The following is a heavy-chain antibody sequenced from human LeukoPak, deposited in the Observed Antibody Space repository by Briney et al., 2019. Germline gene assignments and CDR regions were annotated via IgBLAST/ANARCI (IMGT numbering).Heavy chain of an antibody. J-gene: IGHJ6*04. V-gene: IGHV3-21*01. CDR2: ISSSSHYI. D-gene: IGHD3-10*02. CDR3: AELGTTMIGGV. Sequence: GGSLRLSCAASGFTFSSYSLNWVRQAPGMGLEWVSSISSSSHYIYYADSVKGRFTISRDNAKNSLYLQMNSLRAEDTAVYYCAELGTTMIGGVWGKGTTVTISS. CDR1: GFTFSSYS.